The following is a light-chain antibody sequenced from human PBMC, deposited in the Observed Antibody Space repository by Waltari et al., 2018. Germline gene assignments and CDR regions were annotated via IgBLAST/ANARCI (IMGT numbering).Light chain of an antibody. CDR3: GAWDDSLSAVV. Sequence: QSVLTQPPSVSAAPGKKLTISCYGSRSNIGNNFFPWYQQPPGTAPKLLIYDDDKRHSGIPDRFSGSKFGTSASLGIAGLQTGDEADYYCGAWDDSLSAVVFGGGTKVTVL. CDR2: DDD. J-gene: IGLJ2*01. V-gene: IGLV1-51*01. CDR1: RSNIGNNF.